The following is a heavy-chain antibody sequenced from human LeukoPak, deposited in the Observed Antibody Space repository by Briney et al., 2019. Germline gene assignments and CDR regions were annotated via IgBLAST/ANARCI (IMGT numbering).Heavy chain of an antibody. V-gene: IGHV3-23*01. Sequence: GGSLRLSCAASGFTFSTHAMGWVRQAPGKGLEWVSAIGTSGTGTYYADSVKGRFTISRDNSKNTVSLQMNSLRVEDTAVYYCVTKQHSSAYISIRGQGTLVTVSS. D-gene: IGHD6-19*01. CDR1: GFTFSTHA. CDR2: IGTSGTGT. CDR3: VTKQHSSAYISI. J-gene: IGHJ4*02.